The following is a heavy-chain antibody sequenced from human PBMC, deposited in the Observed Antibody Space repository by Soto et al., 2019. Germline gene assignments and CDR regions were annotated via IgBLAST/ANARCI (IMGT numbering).Heavy chain of an antibody. CDR1: GFTFSTYS. D-gene: IGHD6-13*01. Sequence: GGSLRLSCAASGFTFSTYSMNWVRQAPGKGLEWISYITSSSTTIFYADSVKGRFTISRDNAKSSLYLQMNSLRDEGTAVYYCARDNGIAGSFDPWGQGTLVTVSS. J-gene: IGHJ5*02. CDR2: ITSSSTTI. V-gene: IGHV3-48*02. CDR3: ARDNGIAGSFDP.